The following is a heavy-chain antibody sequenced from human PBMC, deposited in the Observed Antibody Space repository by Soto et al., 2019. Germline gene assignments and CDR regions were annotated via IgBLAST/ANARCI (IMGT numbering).Heavy chain of an antibody. CDR2: INPNSGGT. J-gene: IGHJ4*02. CDR3: AREGSSDSSGYFADY. V-gene: IGHV1-2*04. D-gene: IGHD3-22*01. CDR1: GYTFTGYY. Sequence: QVQLVQSGAEVKKPGASVKVSCKASGYTFTGYYMHWVRQAPGQGLEWMGWINPNSGGTNYAQKFQGWVTMTRDTSISTAYMELCRLRSDDTAVYYCAREGSSDSSGYFADYWGQGTLVTVSS.